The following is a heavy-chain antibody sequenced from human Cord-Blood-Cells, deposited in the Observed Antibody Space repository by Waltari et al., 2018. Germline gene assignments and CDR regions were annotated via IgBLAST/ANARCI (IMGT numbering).Heavy chain of an antibody. V-gene: IGHV4-39*01. D-gene: IGHD6-13*01. J-gene: IGHJ4*02. CDR3: ARPPTEYSSSWYFDY. CDR1: GGSISSSSYY. Sequence: QLQLQESGPGLVKPSETLSHTCTVSGGSISSSSYYWGWIRQPPGKGLEWIGSIYYSGSTYYNPSLKSRVTISVDTSKNQFSLKLSSVTAADTAVYYCARPPTEYSSSWYFDYWGQGTLVTVSS. CDR2: IYYSGST.